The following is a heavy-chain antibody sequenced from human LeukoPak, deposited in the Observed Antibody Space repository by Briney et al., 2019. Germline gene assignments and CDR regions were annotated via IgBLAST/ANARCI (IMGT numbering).Heavy chain of an antibody. V-gene: IGHV1-2*06. Sequence: GASVKVSCXASGYTFTGYYMHWVRLAPGQGLEWMGRINPNSGGTNYAQKFQGRVTMTRDTSISTAYMELSRLRSDDTAVYYCAREGGDYAILTGYYNWFDPWGQGTLVTVSS. J-gene: IGHJ5*02. CDR2: INPNSGGT. D-gene: IGHD3-9*01. CDR3: AREGGDYAILTGYYNWFDP. CDR1: GYTFTGYY.